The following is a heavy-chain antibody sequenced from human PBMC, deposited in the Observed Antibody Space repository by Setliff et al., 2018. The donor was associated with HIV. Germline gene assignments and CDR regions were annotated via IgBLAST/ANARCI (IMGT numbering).Heavy chain of an antibody. J-gene: IGHJ4*02. CDR3: ARMSCSDQTCYFFDF. CDR1: GGSISSSSYY. V-gene: IGHV4-61*05. CDR2: IYTSGDA. Sequence: SETLSLTCTVSGGSISSSSYYWTWIRQPPGKGLEWLGYIYTSGDANYNSSLRRRLTMSIDTVKSVFFLNLTSLTAADTAVYYCARMSCSDQTCYFFDFWGQGALVTVSS. D-gene: IGHD3-10*01.